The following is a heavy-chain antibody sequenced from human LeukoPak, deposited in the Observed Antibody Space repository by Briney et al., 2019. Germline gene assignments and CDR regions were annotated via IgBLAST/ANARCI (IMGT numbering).Heavy chain of an antibody. CDR1: GGSISSYY. Sequence: SETLSLTCTVSGGSISSYYWSWIRQPPGKGLEWIGYIYYSGSTNYNPSLKSRVTISVDTSKNQFSLKLSSVTAADTAVYYCARRADYYGSGSYYGGNWFDPWGQGTLVTVSS. CDR2: IYYSGST. D-gene: IGHD3-10*01. V-gene: IGHV4-59*12. J-gene: IGHJ5*02. CDR3: ARRADYYGSGSYYGGNWFDP.